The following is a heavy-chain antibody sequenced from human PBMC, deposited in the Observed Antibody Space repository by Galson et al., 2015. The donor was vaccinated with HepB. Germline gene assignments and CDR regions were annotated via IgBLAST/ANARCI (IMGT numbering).Heavy chain of an antibody. Sequence: SLRLSCAASGFTFSSYGMHWVRQAPGKGLEWVAVISYDGSNKYYADSVKGRFTISRDNSKNTLYLQMNSLRAEDTAVYYCAKDSGSYQLNYYYGMDVWGQGTTVTVSS. J-gene: IGHJ6*02. D-gene: IGHD1-26*01. V-gene: IGHV3-30*18. CDR1: GFTFSSYG. CDR3: AKDSGSYQLNYYYGMDV. CDR2: ISYDGSNK.